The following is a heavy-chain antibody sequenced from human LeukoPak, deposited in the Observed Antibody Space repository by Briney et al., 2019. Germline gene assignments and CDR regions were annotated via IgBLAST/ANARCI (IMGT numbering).Heavy chain of an antibody. J-gene: IGHJ4*02. CDR1: GGSISSSSYS. D-gene: IGHD5-24*01. CDR3: ARRRASGLQPIDY. CDR2: IYYSGST. Sequence: SETLSLTCTVSGGSISSSSYSWGWIRQPPGKGLEWIGSIYYSGSTYYNPSLKSRVTISVDTSKNQFSLKLSSVTAADTAVYYCARRRASGLQPIDYWGQGTLVTVSS. V-gene: IGHV4-39*01.